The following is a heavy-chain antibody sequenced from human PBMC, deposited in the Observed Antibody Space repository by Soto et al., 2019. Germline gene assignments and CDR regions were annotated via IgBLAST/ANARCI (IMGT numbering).Heavy chain of an antibody. CDR3: AKEERITIFGVVIRGMDV. V-gene: IGHV3-30*18. CDR2: ISYDGSNK. Sequence: QVQLVESGGVGVQPGRSLRLSCAASGFTFSSYGMHWVRQAPGKGLEWVAVISYDGSNKYYADSVKGRFTISRDNSKNALYRLMNSLRAEDTAVYYCAKEERITIFGVVIRGMDVWGQGTTVTVSS. D-gene: IGHD3-3*01. CDR1: GFTFSSYG. J-gene: IGHJ6*02.